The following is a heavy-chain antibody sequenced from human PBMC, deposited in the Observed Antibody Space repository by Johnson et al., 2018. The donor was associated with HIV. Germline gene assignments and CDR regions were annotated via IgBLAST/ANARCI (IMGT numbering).Heavy chain of an antibody. V-gene: IGHV3-73*01. D-gene: IGHD4-23*01. CDR1: GFTFSGSA. CDR3: AKSPGKDHGGNSGGIDI. J-gene: IGHJ3*02. Sequence: MLLVESGGALVQPGGSLKVSCAASGFTFSGSAMHWVRQASGKGLEWVGRIRNKANTYATAYAASVKGRFIISRDNSKNTLYLQMNSLRAEDTAVYYCAKSPGKDHGGNSGGIDIWGQGTMVTVSA. CDR2: IRNKANTYAT.